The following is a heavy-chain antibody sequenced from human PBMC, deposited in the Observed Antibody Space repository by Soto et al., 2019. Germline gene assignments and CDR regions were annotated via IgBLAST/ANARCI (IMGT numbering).Heavy chain of an antibody. CDR1: GYTFSNYG. CDR2: ISAYSGQT. CDR3: ARSGELGLDS. D-gene: IGHD3-10*01. V-gene: IGHV1-18*01. J-gene: IGHJ4*02. Sequence: QVPLVQSGAEVKKPGASVRVSCKASGYTFSNYGITWVRQAPGQGLEWKGWISAYSGQTNYAQSLQVRVTMTTDTSTNTAYMELRSLTSCDTAVYYFARSGELGLDSWGQGTLVTVSS.